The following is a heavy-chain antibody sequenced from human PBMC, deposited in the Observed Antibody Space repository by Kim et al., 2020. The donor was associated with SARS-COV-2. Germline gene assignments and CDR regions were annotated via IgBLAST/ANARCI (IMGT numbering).Heavy chain of an antibody. Sequence: NYAQNAQGRVTITADESTSTAYMELSSLRSEDTAVYYATYYYDSSGPFDYWGQGTLVTVSS. CDR3: TYYYDSSGPFDY. J-gene: IGHJ4*02. D-gene: IGHD3-22*01. V-gene: IGHV1-69*01.